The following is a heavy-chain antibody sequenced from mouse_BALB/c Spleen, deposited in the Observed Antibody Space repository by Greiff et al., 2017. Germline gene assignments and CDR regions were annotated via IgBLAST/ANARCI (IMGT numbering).Heavy chain of an antibody. D-gene: IGHD1-2*01. V-gene: IGHV5-9*03. CDR3: ARFYYGFYFDY. J-gene: IGHJ2*01. CDR1: GFTFSSYT. Sequence: EVQLQQSGGGLVKPGGSLKLSCAASGFTFSSYTMSWVRQTPEKRLEWVATISSGGGNTYYPDSVKGRFTISRDNAKNNLYLQMSSLRSEDTALYYCARFYYGFYFDYWGQGTTLTVSS. CDR2: ISSGGGNT.